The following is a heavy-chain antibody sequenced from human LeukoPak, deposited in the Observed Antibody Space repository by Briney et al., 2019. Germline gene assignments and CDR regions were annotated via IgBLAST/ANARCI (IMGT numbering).Heavy chain of an antibody. Sequence: PGGSLRLSCAASGFTFSSYGMHRVRQVPGKGLEWVAVISYDGSHKYYADSVKARFTISRDNSKNTLYLQMNSLRGEDTAVYYCAKGITAMVLDYWGQGTLVTVSS. CDR2: ISYDGSHK. CDR1: GFTFSSYG. J-gene: IGHJ4*02. D-gene: IGHD5-18*01. CDR3: AKGITAMVLDY. V-gene: IGHV3-30*18.